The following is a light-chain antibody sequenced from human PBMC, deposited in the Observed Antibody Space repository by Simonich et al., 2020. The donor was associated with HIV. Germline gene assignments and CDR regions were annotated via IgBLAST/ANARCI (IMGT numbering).Light chain of an antibody. Sequence: DIVMTQSPDSLAVSLGERATINCKSSQSCLYSSNNKNYLAWYQQKPGQTPKLPIYWASTREAGVPDRFSGSGSGTDFTLTISSLQAEDVAVYYCQQYYSIPLTFGGGTKVEIK. J-gene: IGKJ4*01. CDR1: QSCLYSSNNKNY. V-gene: IGKV4-1*01. CDR3: QQYYSIPLT. CDR2: WAS.